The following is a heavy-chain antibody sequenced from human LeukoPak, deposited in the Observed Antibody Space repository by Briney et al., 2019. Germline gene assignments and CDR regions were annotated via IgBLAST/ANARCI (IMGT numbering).Heavy chain of an antibody. CDR3: ARDLN. CDR1: GFTFSSYA. Sequence: GGSLRLSCAASGFTFSSYAMHWVRQAPGKGLEWVAVISYDGSNKYYADSVKGRFTISRDKSKNTLYLQMNSLRAGDTAVYYCARDLNWGQGTLVTVSS. CDR2: ISYDGSNK. V-gene: IGHV3-30-3*01. J-gene: IGHJ4*02.